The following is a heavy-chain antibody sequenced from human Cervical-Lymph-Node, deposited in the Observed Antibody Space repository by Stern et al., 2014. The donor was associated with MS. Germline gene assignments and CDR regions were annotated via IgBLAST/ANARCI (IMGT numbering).Heavy chain of an antibody. J-gene: IGHJ4*02. Sequence: EVQLVESWGALVQPGGSLRLSCVAYGFTFRDYWMHWVRQTPGKGLVLVARINRDATITNHADAVRVRFTISRDNARNTLYLQMNSLRAEDTAVYYCTKDTYGPEDYWGQGTSVTVSS. CDR2: INRDATIT. D-gene: IGHD3-10*01. V-gene: IGHV3-74*02. CDR3: TKDTYGPEDY. CDR1: GFTFRDYW.